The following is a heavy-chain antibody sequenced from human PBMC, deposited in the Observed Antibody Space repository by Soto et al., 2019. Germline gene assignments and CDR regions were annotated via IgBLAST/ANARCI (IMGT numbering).Heavy chain of an antibody. D-gene: IGHD3-22*01. Sequence: GGSLRLSCAATGCTFSSYGMHWVRQAPGTGLEWVAVISYDGGLQHYADSVKGRFTISRDNSKNMVLLQMNSLRAEDTAVYYCARDYYDSSAYYRFDSWGQGTPVTVSS. J-gene: IGHJ4*02. CDR2: ISYDGGLQ. V-gene: IGHV3-30*03. CDR3: ARDYYDSSAYYRFDS. CDR1: GCTFSSYG.